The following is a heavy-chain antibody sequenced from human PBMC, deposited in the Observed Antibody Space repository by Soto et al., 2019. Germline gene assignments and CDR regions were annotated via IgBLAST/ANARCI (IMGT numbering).Heavy chain of an antibody. D-gene: IGHD5-18*01. Sequence: GGSLRLSCAASGFTFSSYAMHWVRQAPGKGLEYVSAISSNGGSTYYADSVKGRFTISRDNSKTTLYLQMGSLRAEDMAVYYCARCGYSYGYPPTRYYYGMDVWGQGTTVTVSS. CDR1: GFTFSSYA. V-gene: IGHV3-64*02. CDR3: ARCGYSYGYPPTRYYYGMDV. J-gene: IGHJ6*02. CDR2: ISSNGGST.